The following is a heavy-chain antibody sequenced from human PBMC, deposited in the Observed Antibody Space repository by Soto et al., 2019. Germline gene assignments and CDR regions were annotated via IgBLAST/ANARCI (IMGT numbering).Heavy chain of an antibody. CDR1: GYTFTIYY. CDR2: INPSGGST. Sequence: ALLKVYRKASGYTFTIYYMHWVRQAPGQGLGWMGIINPSGGSTSYAQKFQGRVTMTRDTSTSTVYMELSSLRSEDTAVYYCARTAMGHYYYYGMDVWGQGTTVTVSS. V-gene: IGHV1-46*01. CDR3: ARTAMGHYYYYGMDV. J-gene: IGHJ6*02. D-gene: IGHD5-18*01.